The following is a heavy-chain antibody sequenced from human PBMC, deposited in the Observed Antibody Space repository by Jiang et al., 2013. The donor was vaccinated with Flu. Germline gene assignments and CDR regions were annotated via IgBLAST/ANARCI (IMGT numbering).Heavy chain of an antibody. V-gene: IGHV1-69*04. CDR2: IIPILGIA. CDR1: GGTFSSYA. CDR3: ASPGGGIAAAGRLFDY. Sequence: GAEVKKPGSSVKVSCKASGGTFSSYAISWVRQAPGQGLEWMGRIIPILGIANYAQKFQGRVTITADKSTSTAYMELSSLRSEDTAVYYCASPGGGIAAAGRLFDYWGQGTLVTVSS. D-gene: IGHD6-13*01. J-gene: IGHJ4*02.